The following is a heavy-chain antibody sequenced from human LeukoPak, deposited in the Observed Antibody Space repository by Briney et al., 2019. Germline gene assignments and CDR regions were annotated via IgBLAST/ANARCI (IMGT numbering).Heavy chain of an antibody. V-gene: IGHV4-59*01. CDR1: GGSISSYY. D-gene: IGHD6-19*01. CDR3: ARDLGYSSGWYRTNYFDY. J-gene: IGHJ4*02. CDR2: IYYSGST. Sequence: SEILSLTCTVSGGSISSYYWSWIRQPPGKGLEWIGYIYYSGSTNYNPSLKSRVTISVDTSKNQFSLKLSSVTAADTAVYYCARDLGYSSGWYRTNYFDYWGQGTLVTVSS.